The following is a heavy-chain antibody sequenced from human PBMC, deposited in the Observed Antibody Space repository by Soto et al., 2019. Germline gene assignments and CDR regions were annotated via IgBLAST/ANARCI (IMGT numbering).Heavy chain of an antibody. Sequence: PGESLKISCKGSGYSFTSYWISWVRQVPGKGLEWMGRIDPSDSYTNYSPSFQGHVTISADKSISTAYLQWSSLKASDTAMYYCARQESRGVTGWYGMDVWGQGTTVTVSS. CDR1: GYSFTSYW. CDR2: IDPSDSYT. V-gene: IGHV5-10-1*01. J-gene: IGHJ6*02. D-gene: IGHD3-10*01. CDR3: ARQESRGVTGWYGMDV.